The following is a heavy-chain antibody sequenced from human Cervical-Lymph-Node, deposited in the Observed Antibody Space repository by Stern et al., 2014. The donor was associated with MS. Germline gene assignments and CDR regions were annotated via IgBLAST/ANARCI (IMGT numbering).Heavy chain of an antibody. CDR3: ARDEGCSGGTCYSTDWFDP. CDR1: GASMHNYY. CDR2: IDYSGST. D-gene: IGHD2-15*01. Sequence: QVQLQESGPGLVKPSETLSLTCTVSGASMHNYYWSWIRQPPGKGLEWIGYIDYSGSTKYNPSLKSRVTISVDTSKNQFSLKLSSVTAADTAVYYCARDEGCSGGTCYSTDWFDPWGQGTLVTVSS. J-gene: IGHJ5*02. V-gene: IGHV4-59*01.